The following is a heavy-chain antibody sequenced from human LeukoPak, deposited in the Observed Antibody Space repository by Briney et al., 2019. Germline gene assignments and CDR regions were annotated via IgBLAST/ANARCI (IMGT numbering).Heavy chain of an antibody. J-gene: IGHJ4*02. Sequence: GGSLRLSCAASGFTFDDYAMHWVRQAPGKGLEWVSAISGSGGSTYYADSVKGRFTISRDNSKNTLYLQMNSLRAEDTAVYYCAKSRWLDLFDYWGQGTLVTVPS. CDR2: ISGSGGST. D-gene: IGHD6-19*01. CDR3: AKSRWLDLFDY. V-gene: IGHV3-23*01. CDR1: GFTFDDYA.